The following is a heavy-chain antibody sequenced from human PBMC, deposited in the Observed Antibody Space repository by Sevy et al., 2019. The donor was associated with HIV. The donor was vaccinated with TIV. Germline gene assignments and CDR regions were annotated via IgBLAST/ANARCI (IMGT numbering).Heavy chain of an antibody. D-gene: IGHD1-1*01. V-gene: IGHV5-51*01. Sequence: GESLKISCKGSGHTFTDYWIIWVRQMPGKGLEWMGIIYPGDSDTTYSPSLQGQVTISADKSISTTYLQWSSLKASDTAMYYCARGARGTLPSYYYYGMDVWGLGTTVTVSS. CDR3: ARGARGTLPSYYYYGMDV. CDR2: IYPGDSDT. CDR1: GHTFTDYW. J-gene: IGHJ6*02.